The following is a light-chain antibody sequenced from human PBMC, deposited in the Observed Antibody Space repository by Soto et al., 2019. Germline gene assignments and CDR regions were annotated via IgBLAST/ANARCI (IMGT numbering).Light chain of an antibody. CDR3: CSYAGSSTGYV. CDR2: EVS. Sequence: QSALTQPASVSGSPGQSITISCTGTSSDVGSYNLVSWYQQHPGKAPKLMIYEVSKRPSGVSNRFSGSKSGNTASLTISGLQAEDEADYDCCSYAGSSTGYVFGTGTKLTVL. CDR1: SSDVGSYNL. V-gene: IGLV2-23*02. J-gene: IGLJ1*01.